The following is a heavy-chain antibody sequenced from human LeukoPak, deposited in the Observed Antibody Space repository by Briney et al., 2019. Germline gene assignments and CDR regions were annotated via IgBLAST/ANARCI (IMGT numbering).Heavy chain of an antibody. Sequence: PGGSLRLSCAASGFTFSSYTMNWVRQAPGKGPEWVSSISGPSRYIYYADSVRGRFTISRDNAKNSLYLQMHSLGAEDTAVYYCAGGVPAANTVYYLDVWGNGTTVTVPS. CDR3: AGGVPAANTVYYLDV. J-gene: IGHJ6*03. V-gene: IGHV3-21*01. CDR1: GFTFSSYT. D-gene: IGHD2-2*01. CDR2: ISGPSRYI.